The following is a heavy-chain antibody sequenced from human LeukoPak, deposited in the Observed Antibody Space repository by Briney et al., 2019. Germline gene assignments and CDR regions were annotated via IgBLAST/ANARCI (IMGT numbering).Heavy chain of an antibody. CDR3: TTESRDRTGWYGAFDF. CDR2: IKSKTDGGTP. D-gene: IGHD6-19*01. J-gene: IGHJ3*01. CDR1: RFILSNAW. V-gene: IGHV3-15*01. Sequence: GGCLRLSCAASRFILSNAWLDWVRQAPGKGLEWVGRIKSKTDGGTPDYPAPVKGRFTILSDDLTNTLFLQINSMRTEDTAVYYCTTESRDRTGWYGAFDFWGQGTMVTVSS.